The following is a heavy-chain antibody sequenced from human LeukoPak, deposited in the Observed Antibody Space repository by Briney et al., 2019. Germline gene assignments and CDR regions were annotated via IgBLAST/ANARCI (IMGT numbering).Heavy chain of an antibody. Sequence: GSLRLSCAASGFTVSSNYMSWVRQAPGKGLEWVSVIYSGGSTYYADSVKGRFTISRDNSKNTLYLQMNSLRAEDTAVYYCARDSPRTYCSGGSCYQGGRGYWGQGTLVTVSS. CDR3: ARDSPRTYCSGGSCYQGGRGY. V-gene: IGHV3-66*02. D-gene: IGHD2-15*01. CDR1: GFTVSSNY. J-gene: IGHJ4*02. CDR2: IYSGGST.